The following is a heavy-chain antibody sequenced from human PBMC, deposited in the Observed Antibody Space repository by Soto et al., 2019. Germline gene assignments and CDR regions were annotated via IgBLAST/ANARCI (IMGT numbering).Heavy chain of an antibody. J-gene: IGHJ6*02. CDR1: GFTFSSYA. D-gene: IGHD2-15*01. CDR3: ARELDRWDCSGGSCYSALAYYYYGMDV. CDR2: ISYDGSNR. Sequence: AGGSLRLSCAASGFTFSSYAMHWVRQAPGKGLEWVAVISYDGSNRYYADSVKGRFTISRDNSKNTLYLQMNSLRAEDTAVYYCARELDRWDCSGGSCYSALAYYYYGMDVWGQGTTVTVSS. V-gene: IGHV3-30-3*01.